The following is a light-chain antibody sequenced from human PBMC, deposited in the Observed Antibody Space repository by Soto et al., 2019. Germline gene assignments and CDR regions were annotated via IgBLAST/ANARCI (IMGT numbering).Light chain of an antibody. J-gene: IGKJ1*01. CDR3: HQYITYST. CDR1: QSISTS. Sequence: DIQMTQSPSTLSASVGDTVTITCRASQSISTSLAWYQQKPGKAPNLLISGASTLEEGVPSRFRGSGSGTEFTLTITSLQTDDFATYYCHQYITYSTFGQGTKVDIK. V-gene: IGKV1-5*01. CDR2: GAS.